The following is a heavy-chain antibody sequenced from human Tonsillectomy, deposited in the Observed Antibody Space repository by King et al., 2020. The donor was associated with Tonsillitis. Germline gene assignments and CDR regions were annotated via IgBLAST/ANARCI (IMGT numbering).Heavy chain of an antibody. CDR1: GGSFSGYY. D-gene: IGHD3-22*01. CDR3: ARRLGYFDTSAYHFDY. CDR2: INHGGST. V-gene: IGHV4-34*01. Sequence: VQLQQWGAGLLKPSETLSLTCAVYGGSFSGYYWNWIRQPPGKGLEWIGEINHGGSTNYNPSPKSRVTISVDTSTNQLSLKLNSVTAADTAGYYCARRLGYFDTSAYHFDYWGQGTLVTVSS. J-gene: IGHJ4*02.